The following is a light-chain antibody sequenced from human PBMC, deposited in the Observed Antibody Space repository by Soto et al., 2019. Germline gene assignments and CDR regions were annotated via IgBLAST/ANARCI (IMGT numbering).Light chain of an antibody. CDR3: QHYNSYSEA. CDR1: QTISSW. V-gene: IGKV1-5*03. J-gene: IGKJ1*01. Sequence: DIQMTQSPSTLSGSVGDRVTITFRASQTISSWLAWYQQKQGKAPKLLIYKASTLKSGVPSRFSGSGSGTELTITISSLQPDDFETYYCQHYNSYSEAFGQGTKVDIK. CDR2: KAS.